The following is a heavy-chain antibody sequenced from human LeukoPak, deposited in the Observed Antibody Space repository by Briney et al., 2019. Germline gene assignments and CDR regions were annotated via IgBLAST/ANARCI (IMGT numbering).Heavy chain of an antibody. CDR1: GFTVSNNY. J-gene: IGHJ3*02. D-gene: IGHD2-2*01. Sequence: GGSLRLSCAASGFTVSNNYMTWVRQVPGKGLEWVSLIYSGGTTYYADSVKGRFTISRDNSKNTLYLQMNSLRADDTAVYYCEKLRSSSSSDAFDIWGQGTMVTVSS. CDR2: IYSGGTT. CDR3: EKLRSSSSSDAFDI. V-gene: IGHV3-53*01.